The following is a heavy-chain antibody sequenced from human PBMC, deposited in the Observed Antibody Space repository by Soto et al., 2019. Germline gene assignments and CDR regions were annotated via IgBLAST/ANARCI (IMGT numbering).Heavy chain of an antibody. J-gene: IGHJ4*02. CDR2: IYYSGST. D-gene: IGHD3-16*01. CDR3: ARGLSGIRRSSSYFDY. Sequence: SETLSLTCTVSGSSISNYYWSWIRQPPGKGLEWIGYIYYSGSTNYNPSLKSRVTISVDTSKNQFSLKLSSVTAADTAVYYCARGLSGIRRSSSYFDYWGQGTLVTVS. V-gene: IGHV4-59*01. CDR1: GSSISNYY.